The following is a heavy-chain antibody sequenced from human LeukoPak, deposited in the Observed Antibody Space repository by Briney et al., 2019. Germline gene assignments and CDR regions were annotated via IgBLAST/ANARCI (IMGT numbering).Heavy chain of an antibody. D-gene: IGHD6-13*01. CDR3: AKEPGIAAAGHYWYFDL. Sequence: GGSLRLSCAASGFTFSSYGMHWVRQAPGKGLEWVAFIRYDGSSKYYADSVKGRFTISRDNSKNTLYLQMNSLRAEDTAVYYCAKEPGIAAAGHYWYFDLWGRGTLVTVSS. J-gene: IGHJ2*01. CDR1: GFTFSSYG. CDR2: IRYDGSSK. V-gene: IGHV3-30*02.